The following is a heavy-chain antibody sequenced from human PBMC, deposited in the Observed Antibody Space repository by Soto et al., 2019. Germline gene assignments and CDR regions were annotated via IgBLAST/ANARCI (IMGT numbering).Heavy chain of an antibody. Sequence: PGGSLRLSCAASGFTFSDYYMSWIRQAPGKGLEWVSYISSSSSYANYADSVKGRFTISRDNAKNSLYLQMNSLRAEDTAVYYCARGGIAAAGRLSPTYWGQGTLVTVSS. CDR1: GFTFSDYY. D-gene: IGHD6-13*01. CDR3: ARGGIAAAGRLSPTY. V-gene: IGHV3-11*05. CDR2: ISSSSSYA. J-gene: IGHJ4*02.